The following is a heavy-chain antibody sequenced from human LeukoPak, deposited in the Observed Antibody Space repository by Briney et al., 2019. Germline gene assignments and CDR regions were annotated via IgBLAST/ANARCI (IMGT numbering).Heavy chain of an antibody. V-gene: IGHV3-30-3*01. J-gene: IGHJ4*02. Sequence: PGGSLRLSCAASGFTFSSYAMHWVRQAPGKGLEWVAVISYDGSNKYYADSVKGRFTISRDNSKNTLYLQMNSLRAEDTAVYYCARDTYYYDSSGYYVGQNSYYFDYWGQGTLVTVSS. D-gene: IGHD3-22*01. CDR2: ISYDGSNK. CDR3: ARDTYYYDSSGYYVGQNSYYFDY. CDR1: GFTFSSYA.